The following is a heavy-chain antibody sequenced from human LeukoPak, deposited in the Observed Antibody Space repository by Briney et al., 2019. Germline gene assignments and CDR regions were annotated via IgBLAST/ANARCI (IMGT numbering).Heavy chain of an antibody. Sequence: GGSLRLSCAASRFSFSDSWMTWVRQTPGKGLQWVASIHQDAGEKQYLDSVRGRFTISRDNARNSLYLQMNSLRVEDTAVYYCASSKDHYCRYWGQGTPVTVSS. CDR3: ASSKDHYCRY. CDR2: IHQDAGEK. CDR1: RFSFSDSW. J-gene: IGHJ4*02. V-gene: IGHV3-7*05.